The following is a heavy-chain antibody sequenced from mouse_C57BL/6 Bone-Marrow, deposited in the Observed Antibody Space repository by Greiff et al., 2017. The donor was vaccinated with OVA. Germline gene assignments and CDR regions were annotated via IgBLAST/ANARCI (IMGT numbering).Heavy chain of an antibody. V-gene: IGHV1-50*01. Sequence: QVQRQGPGAELVKPGASVKLSCKASGYTFTSYWMQWVKQRPGQGLEWIGEIDPSDSYTNYNQKFKGKATLTVEKSSSTAYMQLTSLASEDSAVYYCARGDPDYWGQGTTLTVSS. CDR2: IDPSDSYT. D-gene: IGHD2-13*01. J-gene: IGHJ2*01. CDR3: ARGDPDY. CDR1: GYTFTSYW.